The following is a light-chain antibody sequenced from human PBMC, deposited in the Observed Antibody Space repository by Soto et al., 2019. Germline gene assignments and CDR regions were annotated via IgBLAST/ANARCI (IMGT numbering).Light chain of an antibody. V-gene: IGKV3-20*01. CDR3: QQYGNSPRFT. Sequence: ENVLTQCPGTLSLSPGERATLSCRASQSVSSSYLAWYQQKPGQAPTLLIYGASSRATGIPDRFSGSGSGTDFTLTISGLEPEDFAVYYCQQYGNSPRFTFGPGTKVAIK. J-gene: IGKJ3*01. CDR2: GAS. CDR1: QSVSSSY.